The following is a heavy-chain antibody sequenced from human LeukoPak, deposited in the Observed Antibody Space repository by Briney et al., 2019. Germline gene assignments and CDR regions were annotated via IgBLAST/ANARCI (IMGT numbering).Heavy chain of an antibody. Sequence: SETLSLTCTVSGGSVSSGSYFWSWIRQPAGKGLQWIGRIHTSGSTEYNPSLKGRVTISVDTSKNQLSLKLSSVTAADTAVYYCSRGNNYVDFDYWGQGTLVTVSS. CDR3: SRGNNYVDFDY. CDR1: GGSVSSGSYF. D-gene: IGHD4-11*01. J-gene: IGHJ4*02. CDR2: IHTSGST. V-gene: IGHV4-61*02.